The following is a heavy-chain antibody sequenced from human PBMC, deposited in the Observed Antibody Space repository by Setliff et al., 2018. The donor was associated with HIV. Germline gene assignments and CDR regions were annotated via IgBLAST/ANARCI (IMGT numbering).Heavy chain of an antibody. CDR3: ARGDIVVISSSMGGDY. CDR2: ISSSSNTI. CDR1: ELTFSNSA. J-gene: IGHJ4*02. V-gene: IGHV3-48*01. D-gene: IGHD2-2*01. Sequence: HPGGSLRLSCAASELTFSNSAMTWVRPAPGKGLEWVSSISSSSNTIHYADSVKGRFTISRDNAKNSLFLQMNSLRAEDTAVYYCARGDIVVISSSMGGDYWGQGTLVTVSS.